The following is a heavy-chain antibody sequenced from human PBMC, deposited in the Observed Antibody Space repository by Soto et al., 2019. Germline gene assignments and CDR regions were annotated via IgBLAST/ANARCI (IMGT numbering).Heavy chain of an antibody. CDR3: TREGSAPYYYYGMDA. CDR1: DYTFTTYG. Sequence: ASVKVSCKASDYTFTTYGISWLRQAPGQRLEWLGWINTHNGNTNYAQNLQGRVIMTADTSTSTAYMVLRSLRSDDTAIYYCTREGSAPYYYYGMDAWGQGTTVTVSS. CDR2: INTHNGNT. D-gene: IGHD3-10*01. J-gene: IGHJ6*02. V-gene: IGHV1-18*01.